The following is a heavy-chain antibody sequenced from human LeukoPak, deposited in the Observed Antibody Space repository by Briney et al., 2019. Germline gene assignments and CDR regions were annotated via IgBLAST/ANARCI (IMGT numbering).Heavy chain of an antibody. CDR3: ARTRRFYGGNSVLPCDY. V-gene: IGHV1-18*01. CDR2: ISAYNGNT. D-gene: IGHD4-23*01. Sequence: GASVKVSCKASGYTFTSYGISWVRQAPGQGLEWMGWISAYNGNTNYAQKLQGRVTMTTDTSTSTAYMELRSLRSDDTAVYYCARTRRFYGGNSVLPCDYWGQGTLVTVSS. J-gene: IGHJ4*02. CDR1: GYTFTSYG.